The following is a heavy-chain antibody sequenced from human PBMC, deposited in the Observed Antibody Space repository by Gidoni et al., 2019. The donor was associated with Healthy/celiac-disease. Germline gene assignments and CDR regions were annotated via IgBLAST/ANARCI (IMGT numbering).Heavy chain of an antibody. CDR2: IYYSGST. V-gene: IGHV4-31*03. Sequence: QVQLQASGPGLVKPSQTLSLTCTLSGGSISSGGYYWSWIRQHPGKGLELIGYIYYSGSTYYNTSLKSRVTISVDTSKNQFSLKLSSVTAADTAVYYCARVQGSYAADYYYGMDVWGQGTTVTVSS. J-gene: IGHJ6*02. D-gene: IGHD6-25*01. CDR1: GGSISSGGYY. CDR3: ARVQGSYAADYYYGMDV.